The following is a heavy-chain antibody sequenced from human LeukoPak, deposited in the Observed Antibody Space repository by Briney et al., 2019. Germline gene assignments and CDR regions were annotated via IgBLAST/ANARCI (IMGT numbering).Heavy chain of an antibody. CDR1: GGSISSSSYY. CDR2: IYYSGST. CDR3: ARLFNRYYDSSGYYYDDY. Sequence: PSETLSLTCTVSGGSISSSSYYWGRIRQPPGKGLEWIGSIYYSGSTYYNPSLKSRVTISVDTSKNQFSLKLSSVTAADTAVYYCARLFNRYYDSSGYYYDDYWGQGTLVTVSS. J-gene: IGHJ4*02. D-gene: IGHD3-22*01. V-gene: IGHV4-39*01.